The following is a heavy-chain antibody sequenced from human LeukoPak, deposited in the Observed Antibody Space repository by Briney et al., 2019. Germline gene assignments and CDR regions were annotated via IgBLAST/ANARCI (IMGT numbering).Heavy chain of an antibody. J-gene: IGHJ6*02. Sequence: SVKVSCKASGGTFSSYAISWVRQAPGQGLEWMGGIIPIFGTANYAQKFQGRVTITADESTSTAYMELSSLRSEDTAVYYCARPRGWYNYYYGMDVWGQGTTVAVSS. V-gene: IGHV1-69*13. CDR2: IIPIFGTA. D-gene: IGHD6-19*01. CDR1: GGTFSSYA. CDR3: ARPRGWYNYYYGMDV.